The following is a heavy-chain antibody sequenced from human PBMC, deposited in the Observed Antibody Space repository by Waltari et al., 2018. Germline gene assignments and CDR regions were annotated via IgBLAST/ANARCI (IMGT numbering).Heavy chain of an antibody. Sequence: VRLVESGGGRVEPGESLRLSCVGSGFSVDEYSMNWVRQAPGEGLEWVSSLNNGGDYKGYADSVEGRFTISRDNDKNTLYLQMNDLRVDDTAIYYCARGKAFDPWGQGTRVNVSS. V-gene: IGHV3-21*06. CDR3: ARGKAFDP. CDR2: LNNGGDYK. CDR1: GFSVDEYS. J-gene: IGHJ5*02.